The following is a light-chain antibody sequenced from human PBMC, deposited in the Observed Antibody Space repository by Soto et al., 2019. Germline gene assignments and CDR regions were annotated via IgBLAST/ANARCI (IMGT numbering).Light chain of an antibody. J-gene: IGKJ1*01. CDR2: GAS. V-gene: IGKV3-20*01. CDR3: QQYGSSLVS. Sequence: EIVLTQSPGTLSLSPGERATLSCRASQSVSSSYLAWYQQKPGQAPRLLIYGASSRATGIPDRFGGSGSGTDFTLTISRLEPEDFAVYYCQQYGSSLVSFGQGTKVEIK. CDR1: QSVSSSY.